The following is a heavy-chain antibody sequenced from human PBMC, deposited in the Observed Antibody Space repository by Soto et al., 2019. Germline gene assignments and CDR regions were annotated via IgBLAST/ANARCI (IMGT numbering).Heavy chain of an antibody. D-gene: IGHD2-15*01. CDR3: ARAKGGYCSGGSCYEAPYYYYYMDV. Sequence: EVQLVESGGGLVQPGGSLRLSCAASGFTFSSYWMSWVRQAPGKGLEWVANIKQDGSEKYYVDSVKGRFTISRDNAKNSLYLQRNSLRAEDTAVYYCARAKGGYCSGGSCYEAPYYYYYMDVWGKGTTVTVSS. CDR2: IKQDGSEK. CDR1: GFTFSSYW. V-gene: IGHV3-7*01. J-gene: IGHJ6*03.